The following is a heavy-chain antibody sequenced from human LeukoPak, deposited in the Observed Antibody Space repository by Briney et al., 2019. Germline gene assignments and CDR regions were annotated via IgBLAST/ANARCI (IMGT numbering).Heavy chain of an antibody. D-gene: IGHD3-9*01. CDR2: ISYDGSNK. CDR1: GFTFSSYG. V-gene: IGHV3-30*18. Sequence: GRSLRLSCAASGFTFSSYGMHWVRQAPGKGLEWEAVISYDGSNKYYADSVKGRFTISRDNSKNTLYLQMNSLRAEDTAVYYCAKVPLRYFDWLPFDYWGQGTLVTVSS. J-gene: IGHJ4*02. CDR3: AKVPLRYFDWLPFDY.